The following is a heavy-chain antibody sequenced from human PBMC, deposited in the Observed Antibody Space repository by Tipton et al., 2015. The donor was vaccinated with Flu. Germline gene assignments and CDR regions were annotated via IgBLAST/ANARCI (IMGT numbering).Heavy chain of an antibody. CDR2: ISYDGSNK. Sequence: RSLRFSCAASGFTFSAYGMHWVRQAPGKGLEWVAVISYDGSNKYYGDFVKGRFTISRDNSKNTLYLEMNSLRSEDTAMFYCAKDKGGSQFSYLGMEVWDQGP. D-gene: IGHD1-26*01. CDR1: GFTFSAYG. CDR3: AKDKGGSQFSYLGMEV. J-gene: IGHJ6*02. V-gene: IGHV3-30*18.